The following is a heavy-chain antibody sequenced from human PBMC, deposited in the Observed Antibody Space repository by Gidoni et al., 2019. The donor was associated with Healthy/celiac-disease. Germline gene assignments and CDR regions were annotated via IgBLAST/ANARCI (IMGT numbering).Heavy chain of an antibody. CDR3: ARGGGDSSSWQSYYYYGMDV. D-gene: IGHD6-13*01. Sequence: QVQLVQSGAEVKKPGSSVQVSCKASGGTFSSYAISRVRQAPGQGLEWMGGMIPIFGTANYAQKFQGRVTITADEATSTAYMELSSLRSEDTAVYYCARGGGDSSSWQSYYYYGMDVWGQGTTVTVSS. V-gene: IGHV1-69*01. CDR1: GGTFSSYA. J-gene: IGHJ6*02. CDR2: MIPIFGTA.